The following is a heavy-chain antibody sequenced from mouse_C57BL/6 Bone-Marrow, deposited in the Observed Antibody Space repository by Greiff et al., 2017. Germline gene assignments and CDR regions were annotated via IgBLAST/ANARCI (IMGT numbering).Heavy chain of an antibody. J-gene: IGHJ2*01. Sequence: SGPELVKPGASVKIPCKASGYTFTDYNMDWVKQSHGKSLEWIGDINPNNGGTIYNQKFKGKATLTVDKSSSTAYMELRSLTSEDTAVYYCAREGTIYYGYILDYWGQGTTLTVSS. CDR3: AREGTIYYGYILDY. CDR2: INPNNGGT. V-gene: IGHV1-18*01. D-gene: IGHD2-2*01. CDR1: GYTFTDYN.